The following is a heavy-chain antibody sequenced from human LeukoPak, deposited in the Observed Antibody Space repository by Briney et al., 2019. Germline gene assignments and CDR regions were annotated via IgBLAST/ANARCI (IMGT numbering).Heavy chain of an antibody. CDR1: GYTFTGYY. D-gene: IGHD3-10*01. CDR2: INPNSGGT. CDR3: ARDGTMVRGVIPRFDY. V-gene: IGHV1-2*02. J-gene: IGHJ4*02. Sequence: GASVKVSCKASGYTFTGYYMHWVRQAPGQGLEWMGWINPNSGGTNYAQKFQGRVTMTRDTSISTAYMELRSLRSDDTAVYYCARDGTMVRGVIPRFDYWGQGTLVTVSS.